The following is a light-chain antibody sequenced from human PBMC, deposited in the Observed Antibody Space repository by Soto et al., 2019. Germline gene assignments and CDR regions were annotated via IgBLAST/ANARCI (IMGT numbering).Light chain of an antibody. Sequence: QSVLTQPPSVSGSPGQSVTISCTGTSTDFVSYNRVSWYQQPPGTAPKLMIYEVSKRPSGVPERFSGSKSGNTASLTISGLQAADEADYYCSLYTSENAYVFGTGTKVTVL. J-gene: IGLJ1*01. CDR1: STDFVSYNR. CDR2: EVS. V-gene: IGLV2-18*01. CDR3: SLYTSENAYV.